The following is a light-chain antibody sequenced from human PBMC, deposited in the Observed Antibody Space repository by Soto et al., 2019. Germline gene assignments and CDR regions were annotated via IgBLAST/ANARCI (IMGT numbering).Light chain of an antibody. CDR1: QGIRND. CDR3: QQADSFPWT. V-gene: IGKV1-17*01. CDR2: VAS. J-gene: IGKJ1*01. Sequence: DVHVTQSPSSLSASVGDRVTITCRASQGIRNDLGWYQQKPGKAPKRLIYVASSLQRGVPSRFSGSGSGTAFTLTVSSLQPEDFASYYCQQADSFPWTFGQGTKVDI.